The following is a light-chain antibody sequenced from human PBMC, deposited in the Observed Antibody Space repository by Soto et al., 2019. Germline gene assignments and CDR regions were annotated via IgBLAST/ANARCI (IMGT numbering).Light chain of an antibody. CDR2: DAS. Sequence: EVVLTQSPATLSLSAGERATLSCRASQSIGSELAWYQQKPGQAPRLVISDASNRATGIPGRFSGSGSATDFTLTISTLEPEDFAIYYCQQRSSWPITFGQGTRLEI. CDR3: QQRSSWPIT. CDR1: QSIGSE. J-gene: IGKJ5*01. V-gene: IGKV3-11*01.